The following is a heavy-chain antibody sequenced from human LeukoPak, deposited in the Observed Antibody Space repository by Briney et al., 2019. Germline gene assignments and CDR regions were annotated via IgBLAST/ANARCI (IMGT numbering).Heavy chain of an antibody. CDR1: GYTFTSYD. V-gene: IGHV1-8*01. D-gene: IGHD2-15*01. Sequence: VASVRVSFKASGYTFTSYDINWVRQAAGQGGEWMGWMNPNSGNTGYAQKFQGRVTMTRNTSISTAYIELSSLRSEDTAVYYCARKRGYCSGGSCYRFDPWGQGTLVTVSS. CDR3: ARKRGYCSGGSCYRFDP. J-gene: IGHJ5*02. CDR2: MNPNSGNT.